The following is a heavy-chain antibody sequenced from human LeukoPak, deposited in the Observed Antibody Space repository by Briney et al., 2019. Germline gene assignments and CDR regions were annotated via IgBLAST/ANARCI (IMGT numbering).Heavy chain of an antibody. J-gene: IGHJ6*03. CDR2: IKRDGIEK. Sequence: GGSLRHSCAASGFTFISTLIRWVRPAPGKGLEWVANIKRDGIEKYYVDSVNRRFTISRDNAKNSLNLQMNSLRAEDTAVYYCARGGWYMDVWGKGTTVTVSS. CDR1: GFTFISTL. D-gene: IGHD2-15*01. V-gene: IGHV3-7*01. CDR3: ARGGWYMDV.